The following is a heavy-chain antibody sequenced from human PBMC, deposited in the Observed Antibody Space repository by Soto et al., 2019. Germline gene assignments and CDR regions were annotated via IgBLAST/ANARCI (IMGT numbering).Heavy chain of an antibody. J-gene: IGHJ4*02. D-gene: IGHD3-10*01. V-gene: IGHV3-33*01. CDR1: GFTFSSYG. CDR3: ARDHRWFGEFSDY. Sequence: QVQLVESGGGVVEPGRSLRLSCAASGFTFSSYGMHWVRQAPGKGLEWVAVIWYDGSNKYYADSVKGRFTISRDNSKNTLYLQINSLRAEDTAVCYCARDHRWFGEFSDYWGQGTLVTVSS. CDR2: IWYDGSNK.